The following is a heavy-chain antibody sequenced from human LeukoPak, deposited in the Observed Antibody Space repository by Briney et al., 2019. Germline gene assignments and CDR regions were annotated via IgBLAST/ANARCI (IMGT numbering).Heavy chain of an antibody. V-gene: IGHV1-8*01. J-gene: IGHJ4*02. D-gene: IGHD3-22*01. CDR2: MNPNSGNT. Sequence: ASVKVSCKASGYTFTSYDINWVRQATGQGLEWMGWMNPNSGNTGYAQKFQGRVTITRNTSISTAYMELSSLRSEDTAVYYCATNTYDSSGYHFDYWGQGTLVTVSS. CDR1: GYTFTSYD. CDR3: ATNTYDSSGYHFDY.